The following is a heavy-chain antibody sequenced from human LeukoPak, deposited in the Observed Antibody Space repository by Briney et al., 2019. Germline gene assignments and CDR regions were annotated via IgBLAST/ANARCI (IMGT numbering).Heavy chain of an antibody. Sequence: GGSLRLSCAASGFTFSDYYMSWIRQAPGKGLEWVSYISSSGSTIYYADSVKGRFTISRDNAKNSLYLQMNSLRAEDTAVYYCASSRYCSSTSCYWDQGTLVTVSS. CDR1: GFTFSDYY. J-gene: IGHJ4*02. V-gene: IGHV3-11*01. CDR3: ASSRYCSSTSCY. CDR2: ISSSGSTI. D-gene: IGHD2-2*01.